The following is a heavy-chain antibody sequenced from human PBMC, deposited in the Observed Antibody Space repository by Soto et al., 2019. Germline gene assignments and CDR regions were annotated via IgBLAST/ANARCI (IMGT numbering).Heavy chain of an antibody. CDR2: INSDGSIT. V-gene: IGHV3-74*01. D-gene: IGHD1-20*01. Sequence: EVQLVESGGGLVQPGGSLRLSCAASGFTFSTYWMHWVRQVPGKGPVWVSRINSDGSITNYADSVKGRFTISRDNAQNTLLLEMNSLRAEDTAVYRCARDFITGATYSGPSYYHMDVWGRGTTVTVSS. J-gene: IGHJ6*01. CDR1: GFTFSTYW. CDR3: ARDFITGATYSGPSYYHMDV.